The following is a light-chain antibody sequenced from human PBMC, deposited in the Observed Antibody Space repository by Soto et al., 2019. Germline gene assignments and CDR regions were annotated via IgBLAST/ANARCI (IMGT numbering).Light chain of an antibody. Sequence: QSVLTQPASVSGSPGQSITISCTGTSSDVGGYNYVSWYQQHPVKAPKLMIYDVTNRPSGVSDRFSGSKSGNTASLTISGLQAEDEADYYCSSYTSSSTSYVFGTGTKLTVL. CDR3: SSYTSSSTSYV. V-gene: IGLV2-14*01. J-gene: IGLJ1*01. CDR1: SSDVGGYNY. CDR2: DVT.